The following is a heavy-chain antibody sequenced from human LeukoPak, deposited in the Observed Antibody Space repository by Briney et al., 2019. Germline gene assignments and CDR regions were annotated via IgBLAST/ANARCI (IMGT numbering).Heavy chain of an antibody. V-gene: IGHV1-69*05. D-gene: IGHD3-3*01. CDR1: GGTFSSYA. CDR2: IIPIFGTA. CDR3: ARENGGYDFWSGYGSRFDP. J-gene: IGHJ5*02. Sequence: SVKVSCKASGGTFSSYAISWVRQAPGPGLEWMGRIIPIFGTANYAQKFQGRVTITTDESTSTAYMELSSQRSEDTAVYYCARENGGYDFWSGYGSRFDPWGQGTLVTVSS.